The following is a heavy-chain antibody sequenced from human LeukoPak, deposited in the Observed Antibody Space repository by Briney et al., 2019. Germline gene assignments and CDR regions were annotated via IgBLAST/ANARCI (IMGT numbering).Heavy chain of an antibody. J-gene: IGHJ6*02. CDR3: ARAKPNMLYYYYYGMDV. Sequence: PSETLSLTCAVYGGSFSGYYWSWIRQPPGKGLEWIGEINHSGSTNYNPSLKSRVTISVDTSKNQFSLKLSSVTAADTAVYYRARAKPNMLYYYYYGMDVWGQGTTVTVSS. CDR2: INHSGST. D-gene: IGHD2-8*01. CDR1: GGSFSGYY. V-gene: IGHV4-34*01.